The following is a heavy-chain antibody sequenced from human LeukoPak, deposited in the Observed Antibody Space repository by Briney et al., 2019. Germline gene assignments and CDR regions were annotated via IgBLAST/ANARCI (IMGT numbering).Heavy chain of an antibody. CDR2: FDPEDGET. D-gene: IGHD1-26*01. J-gene: IGHJ5*02. V-gene: IGHV1-24*01. CDR1: GYTLTELS. CDR3: ATRPPQLGWELLYDWFDP. Sequence: ASVKVSCKVSGYTLTELSMHWARQAPGKGLEWMGGFDPEDGETIYAQKFQGRVTMTEDTSTDTAYMELSSLRSEDTAVYYCATRPPQLGWELLYDWFDPWGQGTLVTVSS.